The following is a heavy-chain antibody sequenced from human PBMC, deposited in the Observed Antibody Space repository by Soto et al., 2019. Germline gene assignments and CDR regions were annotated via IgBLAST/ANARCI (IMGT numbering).Heavy chain of an antibody. Sequence: QVQLVQSGAEVKKPGASVKVSCKASGYTFTSYGISWVRQAPGQGLEWMGWISAYNGNTNSAQKLQGRVTMTTDTSTSTAYMELRSLRSDDTAVYYCASSYCGGDCYSVYYYYGMDVWGQGTTVTVSS. CDR2: ISAYNGNT. J-gene: IGHJ6*02. CDR1: GYTFTSYG. CDR3: ASSYCGGDCYSVYYYYGMDV. D-gene: IGHD2-21*02. V-gene: IGHV1-18*01.